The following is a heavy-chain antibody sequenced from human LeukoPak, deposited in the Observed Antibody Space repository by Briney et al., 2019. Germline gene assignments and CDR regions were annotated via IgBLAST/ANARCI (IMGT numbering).Heavy chain of an antibody. CDR1: GFTFISYD. CDR2: ISYDGSNK. D-gene: IGHD6-13*01. V-gene: IGHV3-30-3*01. J-gene: IGHJ4*02. Sequence: GGSLTLPCAASGFTFISYDLHWVRQAPGKGLEWVAVISYDGSNKYYADSVKGRFTISRDNSKNTLYLQMNSLRAEDTAVYYCARDPRNVAAAGADFDYWGQATQVTVSS. CDR3: ARDPRNVAAAGADFDY.